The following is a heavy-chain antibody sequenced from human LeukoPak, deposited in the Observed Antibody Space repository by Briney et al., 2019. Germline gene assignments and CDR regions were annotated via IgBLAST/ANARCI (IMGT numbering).Heavy chain of an antibody. CDR3: ARDVPSGLFDY. CDR2: INYSGTT. Sequence: SETLSLTCAVYGGSFSGYYWSWIRQPPGKGPEWIGSINYSGTTYYYPSLKSRVTISVDASKNQFSLKVRSVTAADTAVYYCARDVPSGLFDYWGQGTLVTVSS. CDR1: GGSFSGYY. J-gene: IGHJ4*02. D-gene: IGHD3-10*01. V-gene: IGHV4-34*01.